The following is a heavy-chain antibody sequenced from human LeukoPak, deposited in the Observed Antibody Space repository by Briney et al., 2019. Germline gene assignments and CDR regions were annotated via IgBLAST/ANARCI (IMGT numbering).Heavy chain of an antibody. CDR3: ARDIHLAAGTVDY. V-gene: IGHV3-33*01. Sequence: GRSLRLSCAASGFTFSSYGMHWVRQAPGKGLEWVAVIWYDGSNKYYADSVKGRFTISRDNSKNTLYLQMNSLRAEDTAVYYCARDIHLAAGTVDYWGQGTLVTVSS. D-gene: IGHD6-13*01. CDR1: GFTFSSYG. CDR2: IWYDGSNK. J-gene: IGHJ4*02.